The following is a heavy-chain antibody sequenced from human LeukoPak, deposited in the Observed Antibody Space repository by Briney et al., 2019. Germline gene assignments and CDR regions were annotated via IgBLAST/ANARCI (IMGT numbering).Heavy chain of an antibody. V-gene: IGHV3-15*01. J-gene: IGHJ3*02. Sequence: GGSLRLSCAASGFSFTNAWMTWVRQAPGKGLEWVGRIRSNTEGGTTDYAAPVKGRFSISRDDSRNTLYLQMNSLKTEDTAVYYCTRLPTRSIVGAYDAFDIWGQGTMVTVSS. CDR2: IRSNTEGGTT. CDR3: TRLPTRSIVGAYDAFDI. D-gene: IGHD1-26*01. CDR1: GFSFTNAW.